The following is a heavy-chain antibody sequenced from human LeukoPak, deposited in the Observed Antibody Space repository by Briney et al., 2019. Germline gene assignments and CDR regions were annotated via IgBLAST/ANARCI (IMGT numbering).Heavy chain of an antibody. CDR3: ARGTNYGDYSVGDAFDI. CDR1: GYTFTSYG. V-gene: IGHV1-3*01. Sequence: ASVKVSCKASGYTFTSYGISWVRQAPGQGLEWMGWINSGNGNTKYSQNFQGRVTITRDTSASTAYMELSSLRSEDTAVYYCARGTNYGDYSVGDAFDIWGQGTMVTVSS. CDR2: INSGNGNT. J-gene: IGHJ3*02. D-gene: IGHD4-17*01.